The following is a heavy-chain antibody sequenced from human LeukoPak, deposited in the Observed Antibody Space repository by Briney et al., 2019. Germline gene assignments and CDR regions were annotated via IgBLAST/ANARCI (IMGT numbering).Heavy chain of an antibody. D-gene: IGHD3-10*01. CDR1: GYTFTSYY. CDR2: INPSGGST. J-gene: IGHJ4*02. V-gene: IGHV1-46*01. CDR3: ARHYYGSGTYYHFDS. Sequence: ASVTVSCKASGYTFTSYYMHWVRQAPGQGLEWMGIINPSGGSTSYAQKFQGRVTMTRDTSTSTAYMELRSLRSDDTAVYYCARHYYGSGTYYHFDSWGQGTLVTVSS.